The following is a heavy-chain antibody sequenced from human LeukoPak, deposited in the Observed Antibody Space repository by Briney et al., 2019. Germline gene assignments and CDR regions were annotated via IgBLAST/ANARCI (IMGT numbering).Heavy chain of an antibody. CDR3: ARGSSGNSFPFDY. Sequence: SETLSLTCIVSGGSISSYYWSWIRQSPGKGPEWIGYIYYGGRSSYNPSLKSRVTISVDTSKNQFSLRLSSVTAADTAVYYCARGSSGNSFPFDYWGQGTLVTVSS. J-gene: IGHJ4*02. V-gene: IGHV4-59*12. CDR1: GGSISSYY. D-gene: IGHD3-22*01. CDR2: IYYGGRS.